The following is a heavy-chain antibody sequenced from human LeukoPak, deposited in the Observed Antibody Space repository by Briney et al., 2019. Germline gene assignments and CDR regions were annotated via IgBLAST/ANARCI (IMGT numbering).Heavy chain of an antibody. V-gene: IGHV1-2*02. CDR3: ARDLGSSSSYPY. Sequence: ASVTVSCKASAYTFTSYDINWVRQATVQGLEWMAWINPNSGGTNYAQKFQGRVTMTRDTSISRGSMELSRLRSDDTVVYYCARDLGSSSSYPYWGQGNLVTVSS. CDR1: AYTFTSYD. D-gene: IGHD6-13*01. CDR2: INPNSGGT. J-gene: IGHJ4*02.